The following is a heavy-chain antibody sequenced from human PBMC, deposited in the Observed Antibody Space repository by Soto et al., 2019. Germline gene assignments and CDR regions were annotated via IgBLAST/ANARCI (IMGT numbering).Heavy chain of an antibody. D-gene: IGHD2-2*02. J-gene: IGHJ6*02. Sequence: PGGSLRLSCVGSGFTFSTYSINWVRQAPGKGLEWVSSISSRSDIYYADSGKGRFTISRDNDKNAVSLQMNSLRAEDTAVYYCAREYTAWPLAYGLDVWGQGTTVTVSS. V-gene: IGHV3-21*01. CDR1: GFTFSTYS. CDR2: ISSRSDI. CDR3: AREYTAWPLAYGLDV.